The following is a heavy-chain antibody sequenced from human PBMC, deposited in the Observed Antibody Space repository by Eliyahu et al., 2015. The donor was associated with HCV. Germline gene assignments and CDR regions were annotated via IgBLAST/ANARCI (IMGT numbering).Heavy chain of an antibody. CDR1: GGSXDAHX. J-gene: IGHJ5*02. CDR2: INHIGST. Sequence: QVQLKQWGAGLLKPSETLSLTCAVYGGSXDAHXXTWIRQPPGKGLDWIGEINHIGSTYYSPSLNSRVTISVDTSKNQFSLRLSSVTAADXAVYYCAKTRGRNFGELVPDLWGQGTPVTVSS. V-gene: IGHV4-34*02. D-gene: IGHD3-10*01. CDR3: AKTRGRNFGELVPDL.